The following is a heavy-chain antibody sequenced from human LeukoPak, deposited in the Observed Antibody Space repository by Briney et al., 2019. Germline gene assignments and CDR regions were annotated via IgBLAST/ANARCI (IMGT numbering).Heavy chain of an antibody. V-gene: IGHV1-2*02. CDR1: GYTFTGYY. CDR3: ARGGSGSVYLADY. D-gene: IGHD3-10*01. J-gene: IGHJ4*02. CDR2: INPNRGGT. Sequence: ASVKVSCKASGYTFTGYYMHWVRQAPGQGLEWMGWINPNRGGTNYAQKFQGRVTMTRDTSISTAYMELSRLRSDDTAVYYCARGGSGSVYLADYWGQGTLVTVSS.